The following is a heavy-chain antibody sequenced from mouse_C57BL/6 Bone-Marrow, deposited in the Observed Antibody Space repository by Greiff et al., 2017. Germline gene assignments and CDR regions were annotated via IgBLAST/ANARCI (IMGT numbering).Heavy chain of an antibody. J-gene: IGHJ3*01. CDR1: GYTFTSYW. V-gene: IGHV1-64*01. CDR2: IHPNSGST. D-gene: IGHD3-3*01. CDR3: ARLSTRGFAY. Sequence: VQLQQPGAELVKPGASVKLSCKASGYTFTSYWMPWVKQRPGQGLEWIGMIHPNSGSTNYNEKFKSKVTLTVDKSSSTAYMQLSSLTSEDSAVYYCARLSTRGFAYWGQGTLVTVSA.